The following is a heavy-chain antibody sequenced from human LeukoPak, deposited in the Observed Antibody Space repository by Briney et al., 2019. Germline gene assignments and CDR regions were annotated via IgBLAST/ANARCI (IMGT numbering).Heavy chain of an antibody. D-gene: IGHD3-16*01. CDR3: ATELGSNNWCDP. CDR2: FDPEDGET. J-gene: IGHJ5*02. Sequence: ASVKVSCRVSGYTITELSMHWVRQAPGKGLEWVGGFDPEDGETIYAQKFQGRVTMTEDTSTDTAYMEQSSLRSEDTAVYYCATELGSNNWCDPWGQGTLVTVSS. V-gene: IGHV1-24*01. CDR1: GYTITELS.